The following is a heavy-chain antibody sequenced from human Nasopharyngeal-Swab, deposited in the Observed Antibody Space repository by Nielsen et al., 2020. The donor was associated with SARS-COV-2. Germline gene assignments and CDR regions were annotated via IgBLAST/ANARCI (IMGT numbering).Heavy chain of an antibody. CDR1: GYTFTSYA. Sequence: ASVKVSCKASGYTFTSYAMNWVRQAPGQGLEWMGWINTNTGNPTYAQGFTGRFVFSLDTSVSTAYLQISSLKAEDTAVHYCAREGTPWIQLFGVTYYYYYMDVWGKGTTVTVSS. CDR3: AREGTPWIQLFGVTYYYYYMDV. V-gene: IGHV7-4-1*02. J-gene: IGHJ6*03. CDR2: INTNTGNP. D-gene: IGHD5-18*01.